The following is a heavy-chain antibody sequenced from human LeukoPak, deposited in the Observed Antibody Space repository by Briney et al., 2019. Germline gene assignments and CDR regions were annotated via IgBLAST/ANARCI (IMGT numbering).Heavy chain of an antibody. CDR1: GLTFAGYD. J-gene: IGHJ4*02. Sequence: GGSLRLSCAASGLTFAGYDMSWVGQAPGKGLEGVSTISASGDNTYYAGSVKGRFTISGDNSKNTLYLQMDSLRAEDTAVYYCAKRFCSATRCFHFDYWGQGTLVTVSS. CDR2: ISASGDNT. D-gene: IGHD2-2*01. CDR3: AKRFCSATRCFHFDY. V-gene: IGHV3-23*01.